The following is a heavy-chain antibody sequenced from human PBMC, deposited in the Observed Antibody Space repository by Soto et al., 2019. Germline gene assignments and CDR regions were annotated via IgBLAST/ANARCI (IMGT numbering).Heavy chain of an antibody. J-gene: IGHJ6*01. Sequence: PGGSLRLSCAASGFTFSSYAMSWVRQAPGKGLEWVSAISGSGGSTYYADSVKGRFTISRDNSKNTLYLQMNSLRAEDTAVYHCAKVTISGLVDYYYYGMDVWGQGTTVTVSS. CDR1: GFTFSSYA. D-gene: IGHD3-10*01. CDR3: AKVTISGLVDYYYYGMDV. CDR2: ISGSGGST. V-gene: IGHV3-23*01.